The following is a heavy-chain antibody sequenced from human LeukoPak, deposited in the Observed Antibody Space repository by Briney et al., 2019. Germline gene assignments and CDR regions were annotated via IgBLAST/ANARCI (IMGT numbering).Heavy chain of an antibody. CDR1: GFTFSSYS. J-gene: IGHJ5*02. V-gene: IGHV3-21*01. D-gene: IGHD4-17*01. CDR2: ISSSSSYI. CDR3: ARDTTTVTTTVGFDP. Sequence: GGSLRLSCAASGFTFSSYSMNWVRQAPGKGLEWVSSISSSSSYIYYADSVKGRFTISRDNAKNSLYLQMNSLRAEDTAVYYCARDTTTVTTTVGFDPWGQGTLVTVSS.